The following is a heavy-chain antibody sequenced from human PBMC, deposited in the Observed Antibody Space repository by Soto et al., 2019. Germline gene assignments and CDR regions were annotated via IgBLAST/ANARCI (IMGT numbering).Heavy chain of an antibody. CDR2: IYYSGST. D-gene: IGHD2-2*01. V-gene: IGHV4-39*01. Sequence: QLQLQESGPGLVKPSETPSLTCTVSGGSISSSSYYWGWIRQPPGKGLEWIGSIYYSGSTYYNPSLKSRVTISVDTSKNQFSLKLSSVTAADTAVYYCARHRIVPAATEGMDVWGQGTTVTVSS. CDR3: ARHRIVPAATEGMDV. CDR1: GGSISSSSYY. J-gene: IGHJ6*02.